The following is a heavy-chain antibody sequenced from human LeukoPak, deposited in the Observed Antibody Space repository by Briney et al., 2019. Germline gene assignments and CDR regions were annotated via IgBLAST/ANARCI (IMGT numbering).Heavy chain of an antibody. D-gene: IGHD2-2*01. CDR1: GFNFTNYA. CDR2: LSGRGSNT. V-gene: IGHV3-23*01. Sequence: GGSLRLSCAASGFNFTNYAMSWVRQAPAKRLEWVSALSGRGSNTYYADSVKGRFTISRDNSKNTLYLQMNSLRAEDTAVYYCASYCLSTRCQEPHVYWGQGTLVTVSS. CDR3: ASYCLSTRCQEPHVY. J-gene: IGHJ4*02.